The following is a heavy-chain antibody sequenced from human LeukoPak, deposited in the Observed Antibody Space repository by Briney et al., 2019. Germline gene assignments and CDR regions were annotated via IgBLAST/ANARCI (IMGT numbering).Heavy chain of an antibody. V-gene: IGHV3-23*01. Sequence: GGSLRLSCAASGFTFSSYGMTWVRQAPGKRLEWVSAISGSGSSTYYADSVKGRFAISRDNSENTLYLQMNSLRAEDTAVYYCARDSYYDSSGYYSDAFDIWGQGTMVTVSS. CDR1: GFTFSSYG. D-gene: IGHD3-22*01. J-gene: IGHJ3*02. CDR3: ARDSYYDSSGYYSDAFDI. CDR2: ISGSGSST.